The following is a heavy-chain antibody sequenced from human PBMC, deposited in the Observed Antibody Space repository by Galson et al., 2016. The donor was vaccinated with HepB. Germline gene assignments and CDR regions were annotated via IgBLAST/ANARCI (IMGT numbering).Heavy chain of an antibody. CDR3: AIQLKDIRGNWFDP. CDR2: IDYSGST. J-gene: IGHJ5*02. CDR1: GGSISSDPYF. Sequence: TLSLTCSVSGGSISSDPYFWNWIRQHPGKGLEWIGYIDYSGSTHYNPSLKSRVTISVDTSKNHFSLRLTSVTAADTAIYYYAIQLKDIRGNWFDPWGQGTLVTVSS. D-gene: IGHD2-15*01. V-gene: IGHV4-31*03.